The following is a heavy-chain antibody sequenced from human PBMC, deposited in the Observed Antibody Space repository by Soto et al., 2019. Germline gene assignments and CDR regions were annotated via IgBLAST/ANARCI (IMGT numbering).Heavy chain of an antibody. J-gene: IGHJ4*02. V-gene: IGHV1-69*13. D-gene: IGHD6-13*01. CDR3: ARDSGAKLSSS. Sequence: SVKVSCKASGGTFSSYRFNWVRQARGQGLEWLGGIVPIYRTADYAQKFQGRVTITADESTRTVYLELSSLKSQDTALYYCARDSGAKLSSSWGQGTLVTVSS. CDR2: IVPIYRTA. CDR1: GGTFSSYR.